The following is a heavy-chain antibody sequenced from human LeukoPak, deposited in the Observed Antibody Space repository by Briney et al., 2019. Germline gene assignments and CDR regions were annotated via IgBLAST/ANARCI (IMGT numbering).Heavy chain of an antibody. D-gene: IGHD6-13*01. CDR3: AGASSSFYYFDY. Sequence: PSETLSLTCTVSGGSVRSGSYYWSWIRQPPGKGLEWIGYMYYSGSTNYNPSLKSRVTISVDTSKNQLSLRLSSVTAADTAVYYCAGASSSFYYFDYWGQGTLVTVSS. CDR1: GGSVRSGSYY. CDR2: MYYSGST. J-gene: IGHJ4*02. V-gene: IGHV4-61*01.